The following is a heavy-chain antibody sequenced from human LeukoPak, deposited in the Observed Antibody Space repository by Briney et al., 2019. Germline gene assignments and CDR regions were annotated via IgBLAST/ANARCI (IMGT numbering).Heavy chain of an antibody. CDR2: IYTSGST. D-gene: IGHD1-26*01. J-gene: IGHJ6*03. Sequence: SETLSLTCTVSGGSISSYYWSWIRQPAGKGLEWIGRIYTSGSTNYNPSLKSRVTMSVDTSKNQFSLKLSSVTAADTAVYYCARVSVSGYYYYHYMDVWGKGTTVTVSS. CDR1: GGSISSYY. V-gene: IGHV4-4*07. CDR3: ARVSVSGYYYYHYMDV.